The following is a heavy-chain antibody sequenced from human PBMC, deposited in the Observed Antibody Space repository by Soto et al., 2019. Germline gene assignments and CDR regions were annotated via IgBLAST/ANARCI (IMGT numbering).Heavy chain of an antibody. V-gene: IGHV3-23*01. Sequence: EVQLLESGGGLVQPGRSLILSFAASGFTFSNYPMGWVRQVPGRGLDWVSAIGGSGGTTYYADSVQGRFSISRENSKNTLFLQMNSLRAEDAAVYYCAKFFVETGSNSGWPWSFHYWGQGTLVTVSS. CDR2: IGGSGGTT. J-gene: IGHJ4*01. D-gene: IGHD6-25*01. CDR1: GFTFSNYP. CDR3: AKFFVETGSNSGWPWSFHY.